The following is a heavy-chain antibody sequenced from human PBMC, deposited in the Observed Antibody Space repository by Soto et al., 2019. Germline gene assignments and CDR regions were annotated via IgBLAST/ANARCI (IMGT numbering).Heavy chain of an antibody. Sequence: EVQLLESGGGLVQPGGSLRLSCAASGFTFSSYAMSWVRQAPGKGLEWVSAISGSGGSTYYADSVKGRFTISRDNSKNTLYLQMNSLRAEDTAVYYCAKDRGGAAAGLNWFDPWGQGTLVTVSS. J-gene: IGHJ5*02. V-gene: IGHV3-23*01. D-gene: IGHD6-13*01. CDR3: AKDRGGAAAGLNWFDP. CDR1: GFTFSSYA. CDR2: ISGSGGST.